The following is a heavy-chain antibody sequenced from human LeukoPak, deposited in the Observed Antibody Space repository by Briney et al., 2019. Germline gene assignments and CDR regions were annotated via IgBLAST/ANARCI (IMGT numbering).Heavy chain of an antibody. CDR2: INSDGSST. J-gene: IGHJ5*02. CDR1: GFTFSSYW. D-gene: IGHD2-21*02. Sequence: PGGSLRLSCAASGFTFSSYWMHWVRQATGKGLVWVSRINSDGSSTSYADSVKDRFTISRDNAKNTLYLQMNSLRAEDTAVYYCARVSVYCGGDCYSSLDWFDPWGQGTLVTVSS. CDR3: ARVSVYCGGDCYSSLDWFDP. V-gene: IGHV3-74*01.